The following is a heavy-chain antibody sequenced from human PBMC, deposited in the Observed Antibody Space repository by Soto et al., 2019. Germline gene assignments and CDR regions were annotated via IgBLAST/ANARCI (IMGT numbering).Heavy chain of an antibody. CDR2: IKSKTDGGTT. D-gene: IGHD6-19*01. J-gene: IGHJ6*02. CDR3: TTGEDSSGWSYYYYGMDV. V-gene: IGHV3-15*01. CDR1: GFTFSNAW. Sequence: PGGSLRLSCAASGFTFSNAWMRWVRQAPGKGLEWVGRIKSKTDGGTTDYAAPVKGRFTISSDDSKNTLYLQMNSLKTEDTAVYYCTTGEDSSGWSYYYYGMDVWGQGTTGTVSS.